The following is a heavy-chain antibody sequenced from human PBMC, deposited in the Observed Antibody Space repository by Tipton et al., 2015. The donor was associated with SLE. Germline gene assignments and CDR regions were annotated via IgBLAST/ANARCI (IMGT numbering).Heavy chain of an antibody. J-gene: IGHJ5*02. CDR2: ISYDGAEI. D-gene: IGHD3-10*01. V-gene: IGHV3-30*04. CDR3: VRDWAVVVRGVPRGWFDP. Sequence: SLRLSCVGSGFTFRSYPMHWIRQAPGKGLEWMAVISYDGAEIHYADSVKGRFTISRDNSKNTVSLQMNSLRAEDTATYYCVRDWAVVVRGVPRGWFDPWGQGTLVAVSS. CDR1: GFTFRSYP.